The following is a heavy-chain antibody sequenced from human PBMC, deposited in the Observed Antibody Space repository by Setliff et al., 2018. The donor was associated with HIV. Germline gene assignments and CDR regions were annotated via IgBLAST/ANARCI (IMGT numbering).Heavy chain of an antibody. V-gene: IGHV4-38-2*02. J-gene: IGHJ3*02. CDR3: AREDFNDLSAFDI. CDR2: MCHGGNNN. CDR1: GYSISSDYC. D-gene: IGHD2-21*02. Sequence: SETLSLTCGVSGYSISSDYCWGWIRQPPGKGLEWIGNMCHGGNNNYYNPSLKSRVTISVDTSKNQFSLKLSSVTAADTAVYFCAREDFNDLSAFDIWGQGTRVTVSS.